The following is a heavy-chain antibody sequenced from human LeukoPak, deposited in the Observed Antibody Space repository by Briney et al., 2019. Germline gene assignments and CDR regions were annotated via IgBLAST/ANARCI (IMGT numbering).Heavy chain of an antibody. J-gene: IGHJ1*01. D-gene: IGHD2-21*02. CDR1: GFTFTSSA. CDR3: AADVGSVVTAMRH. V-gene: IGHV1-58*01. Sequence: SVKVSCKASGFTFTSSAVQWVRQARGQRLEWIGWIVVGNGNTNYAQKFQERVTITRDMSTSTAYMELSSLRSEDTAVYYCAADVGSVVTAMRHWGQGTLVTVSS. CDR2: IVVGNGNT.